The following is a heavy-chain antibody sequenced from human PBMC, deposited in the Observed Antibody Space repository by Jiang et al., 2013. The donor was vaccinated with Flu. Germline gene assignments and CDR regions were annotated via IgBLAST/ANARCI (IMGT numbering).Heavy chain of an antibody. CDR3: ARADRTGGNAFDI. V-gene: IGHV4-31*03. Sequence: GSGLVKPSQTLSLTCTVSGGSISSGGYYWSWIRQHPGKGLEWIGYIYYSGSTYYNPSLKSRVTISVDTSKNQFSLKLSSVTAADTAVYYCARADRTGGNAFDIWGQGTMVTVSS. D-gene: IGHD1-14*01. CDR1: GGSISSGGYY. J-gene: IGHJ3*02. CDR2: IYYSGST.